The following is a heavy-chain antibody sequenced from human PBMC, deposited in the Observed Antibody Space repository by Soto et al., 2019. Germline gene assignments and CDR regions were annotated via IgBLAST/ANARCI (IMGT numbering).Heavy chain of an antibody. Sequence: EVHLVESGGGLVKPGGSLRLSCAASGFDFSSYSMNWVRQAPGKALEWVSSINEDSSYIYYAHSLRGRFTISRDNAKESLELQMNSLRGEDTAVYYCVRGFGWYFRSGYMDVWGDGATVTVPS. CDR3: VRGFGWYFRSGYMDV. CDR1: GFDFSSYS. CDR2: INEDSSYI. D-gene: IGHD3-3*01. V-gene: IGHV3-21*01. J-gene: IGHJ6*03.